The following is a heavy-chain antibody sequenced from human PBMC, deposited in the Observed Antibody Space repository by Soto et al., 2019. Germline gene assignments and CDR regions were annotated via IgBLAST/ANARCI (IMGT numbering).Heavy chain of an antibody. CDR1: GYSFTSYW. CDR2: IDPSDSYT. Sequence: GESLKISCKGSGYSFTSYWISWVRQMPGKGLEWMGRIDPSDSYTNYSPSFQGHVTISADKSISTAYLQWSSLKASDTAMYYCARFFSSQYTAIVPFDFWGQGSLVPVSA. J-gene: IGHJ4*02. CDR3: ARFFSSQYTAIVPFDF. V-gene: IGHV5-10-1*01. D-gene: IGHD5-18*01.